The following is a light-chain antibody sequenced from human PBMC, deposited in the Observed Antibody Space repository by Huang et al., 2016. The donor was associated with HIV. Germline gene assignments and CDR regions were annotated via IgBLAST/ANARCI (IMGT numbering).Light chain of an antibody. CDR1: QSVSNH. Sequence: EIVMTQSPATLSVSPGKRATLSCKASQSVSNHLAWFQQKTGQAPRLLIYGAFTRATGVPARFSGSGSGTEFTLTISSLQSEDFAVYYCQQYNKWPPYTFGQGTKLEIK. CDR3: QQYNKWPPYT. CDR2: GAF. V-gene: IGKV3-15*01. J-gene: IGKJ2*01.